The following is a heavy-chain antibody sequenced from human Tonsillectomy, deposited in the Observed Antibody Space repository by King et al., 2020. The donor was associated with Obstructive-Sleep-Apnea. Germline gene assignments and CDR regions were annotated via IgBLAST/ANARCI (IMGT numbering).Heavy chain of an antibody. J-gene: IGHJ4*02. D-gene: IGHD3-22*01. CDR2: IRYDGSNK. CDR1: GFTFSSYG. Sequence: VQLVESGGGVVQPGRSLRLSCAASGFTFSSYGMPWVRQAPGKGLEWGGFIRYDGSNKNYADSVKGRSTSSRDNSKNTLYLQMNSLRAEDTAVYYCAKEGDYYDSSGHDTFDYWGQGTLVTVSS. V-gene: IGHV3-30*02. CDR3: AKEGDYYDSSGHDTFDY.